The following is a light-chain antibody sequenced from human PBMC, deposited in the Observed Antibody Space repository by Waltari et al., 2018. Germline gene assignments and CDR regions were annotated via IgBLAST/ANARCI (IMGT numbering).Light chain of an antibody. Sequence: QSAPTQPASVSGSPGQSITISCPGPSSDVGGYAFVSWHQQYPGKAPKVMIYGVNNRPSGVSNRFSGSKSGNTASLIISGLQADDEADYYCSSYTTSGTLVFGTGTKVTVL. CDR1: SSDVGGYAF. V-gene: IGLV2-14*01. CDR2: GVN. J-gene: IGLJ1*01. CDR3: SSYTTSGTLV.